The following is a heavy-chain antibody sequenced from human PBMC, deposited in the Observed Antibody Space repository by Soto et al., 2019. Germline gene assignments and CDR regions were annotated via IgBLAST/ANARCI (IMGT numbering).Heavy chain of an antibody. CDR3: ARGAAGNFDS. V-gene: IGHV3-30-3*01. Sequence: QVQLVESGGGVVQPGRSLRLSCAASGFTFSSYAMHWVRQAPGKGLEWVAVISYDGSNKYYADSVKGRFTISRDNSKNTLYLQMNSLRAEDTAVYYCARGAAGNFDSWGQGTLVTVSS. D-gene: IGHD6-19*01. CDR2: ISYDGSNK. CDR1: GFTFSSYA. J-gene: IGHJ4*02.